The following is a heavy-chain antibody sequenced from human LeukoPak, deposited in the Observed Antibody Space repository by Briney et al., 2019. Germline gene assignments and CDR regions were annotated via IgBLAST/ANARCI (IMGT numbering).Heavy chain of an antibody. D-gene: IGHD2-21*02. CDR3: ARAWGVSIVVVTATIFDY. Sequence: ASVKVSCKASGYTFTSYGISWVRQAPGQGLEWMGWISAYNGNTIYARKLQGRVTMTTDTSTSTAYMELRSLRSDDTAVYYCARAWGVSIVVVTATIFDYWGQGTLVTVSS. CDR1: GYTFTSYG. V-gene: IGHV1-18*01. J-gene: IGHJ4*02. CDR2: ISAYNGNT.